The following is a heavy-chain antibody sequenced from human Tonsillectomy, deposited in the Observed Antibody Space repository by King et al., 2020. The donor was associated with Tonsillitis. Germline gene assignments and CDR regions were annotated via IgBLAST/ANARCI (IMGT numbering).Heavy chain of an antibody. J-gene: IGHJ4*02. Sequence: VQLVESGGVLVKPGGSLRLSCAASGFTFSSYSMNWVRQAPGKGLEWVSSISSSSTYIYYADSVRGRFTISRDNAKNSLYLQMNSLRAEDTAVYYCARDGWGGYDSFDYWGQGTLVTVSS. CDR1: GFTFSSYS. CDR3: ARDGWGGYDSFDY. CDR2: ISSSSTYI. D-gene: IGHD5-12*01. V-gene: IGHV3-21*01.